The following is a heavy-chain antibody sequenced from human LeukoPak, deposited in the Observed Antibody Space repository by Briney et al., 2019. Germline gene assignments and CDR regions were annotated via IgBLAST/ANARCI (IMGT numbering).Heavy chain of an antibody. D-gene: IGHD3-10*01. V-gene: IGHV3-53*01. CDR1: GLTVSKNY. Sequence: GGSLRLSCAASGLTVSKNYMSWVRQAPGKGLESVSVIYSGGSTYYADSVKGRFTISRDNSKNTLYLQMNSLRPEDTAIYYCAKLFESGTYNNFFHYWGQGTLVTVFS. CDR2: IYSGGST. J-gene: IGHJ4*02. CDR3: AKLFESGTYNNFFHY.